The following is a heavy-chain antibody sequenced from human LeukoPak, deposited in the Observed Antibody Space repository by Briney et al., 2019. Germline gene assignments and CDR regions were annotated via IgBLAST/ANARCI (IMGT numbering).Heavy chain of an antibody. CDR2: ISSGSSYI. CDR1: GFTFSSYS. V-gene: IGHV3-21*01. D-gene: IGHD6-13*01. Sequence: GGSLRLSCAASGFTFSSYSMNCVRQAPGKGLEWVSSISSGSSYIYYADSVKGRFTISRDNAKNSLYLQMNSLRAEDTAVYYCARDPSIAAAAPWFDPWGQGTLVTVSS. CDR3: ARDPSIAAAAPWFDP. J-gene: IGHJ5*02.